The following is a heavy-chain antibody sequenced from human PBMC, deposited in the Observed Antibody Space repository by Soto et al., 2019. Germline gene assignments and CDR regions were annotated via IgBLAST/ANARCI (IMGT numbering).Heavy chain of an antibody. CDR2: IYHSGST. V-gene: IGHV4-4*02. CDR1: GGSITSSNW. Sequence: TSETLCLTCAVAGGSITSSNWWSWVSQPPGKGLEWIGEIYHSGSTNYNPSLKSRVTISVDKSKNQFSLKLSSVTAADTAVYYCARKGGYDILTERYNWFDPWGQGTLVTVSS. D-gene: IGHD3-9*01. CDR3: ARKGGYDILTERYNWFDP. J-gene: IGHJ5*02.